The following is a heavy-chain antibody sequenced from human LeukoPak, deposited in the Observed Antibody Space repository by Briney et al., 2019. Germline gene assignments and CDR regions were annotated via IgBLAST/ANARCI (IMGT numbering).Heavy chain of an antibody. D-gene: IGHD5-12*01. Sequence: SETLSLTCAVSGGSISSNSYYWGWIRQPPGKGLEWIGSIYYSGSTYYNPSLKSRVTMSVDKSKNQFSLKLSSVTAADTAFYFCARAGGRDFHFDSWGQGTLVTVSS. J-gene: IGHJ4*02. CDR1: GGSISSNSYY. CDR3: ARAGGRDFHFDS. CDR2: IYYSGST. V-gene: IGHV4-39*07.